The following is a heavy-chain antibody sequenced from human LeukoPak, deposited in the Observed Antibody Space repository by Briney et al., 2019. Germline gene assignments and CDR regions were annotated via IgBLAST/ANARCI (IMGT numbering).Heavy chain of an antibody. CDR2: ITGSSTYI. CDR3: ARGDAFEI. V-gene: IGHV3-21*01. Sequence: GGSLRLSCAASGLTFTSYNMNWVRQAPGKGLEWVSSITGSSTYIYYADSVKGRFTISRDNAKKSLYLQMNSLRAEDTAVYYCARGDAFEIWGQGTMVTVSS. J-gene: IGHJ3*02. CDR1: GLTFTSYN.